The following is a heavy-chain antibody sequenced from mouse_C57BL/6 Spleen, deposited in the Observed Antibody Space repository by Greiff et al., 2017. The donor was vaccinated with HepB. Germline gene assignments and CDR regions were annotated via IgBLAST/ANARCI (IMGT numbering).Heavy chain of an antibody. V-gene: IGHV5-4*01. CDR2: ISDGGSYT. CDR3: AREATMITTNYFDY. D-gene: IGHD2-4*01. CDR1: GFTFSSYA. Sequence: EVQRVESGGGLVKPGGSLKLSCAASGFTFSSYAMSWVRQTPEKRLEWVATISDGGSYTYYPDNVKGRFTISRDNAKNNLYLQMSHLKSEDTAMYYCAREATMITTNYFDYWGQGTTLTVSS. J-gene: IGHJ2*01.